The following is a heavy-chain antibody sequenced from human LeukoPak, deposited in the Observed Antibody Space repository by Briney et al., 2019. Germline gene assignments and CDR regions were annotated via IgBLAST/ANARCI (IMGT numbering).Heavy chain of an antibody. V-gene: IGHV3-30*04. J-gene: IGHJ4*02. Sequence: GGSLRLSCAASEFTFSSYAMHWVRQAPGKGLEWVAVISYDGSNKYYADSVKGRFTISRDNSKNTLYLQMNSLRAEDAAVYYCARDTYCTNGVCFYFDYWGQGTLVTVSS. CDR1: EFTFSSYA. CDR3: ARDTYCTNGVCFYFDY. D-gene: IGHD2-8*01. CDR2: ISYDGSNK.